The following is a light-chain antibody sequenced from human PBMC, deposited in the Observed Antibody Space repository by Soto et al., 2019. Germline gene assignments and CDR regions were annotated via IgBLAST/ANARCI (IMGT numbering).Light chain of an antibody. CDR1: QDIATY. CDR3: QQYNSYPYS. J-gene: IGKJ2*01. CDR2: DAS. Sequence: DIRMTQSPSSLSASVGDRVTITCQASQDIATYLNWFQQKPGKAPKLLIYDASNLETGVPSRFSGSSSGTQFTFTINSLQPEDVATYYCQQYNSYPYSFGQGTKLEIK. V-gene: IGKV1-33*01.